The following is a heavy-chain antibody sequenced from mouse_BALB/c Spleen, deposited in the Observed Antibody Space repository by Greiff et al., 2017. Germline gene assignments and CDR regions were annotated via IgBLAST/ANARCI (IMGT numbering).Heavy chain of an antibody. Sequence: EVMLVESGGGLVKLGGSLKLSCAASGFTFSSYYMSWVRQTPEKRLALVAAINSNGGSTYYPDTVKGRFTISRDNAKNTLYLQMSSLKSEDTALYYCARHVGSGYVGYAMDYWGQGTSVTVSS. D-gene: IGHD3-1*01. J-gene: IGHJ4*01. CDR3: ARHVGSGYVGYAMDY. CDR1: GFTFSSYY. CDR2: INSNGGST. V-gene: IGHV5-6-2*01.